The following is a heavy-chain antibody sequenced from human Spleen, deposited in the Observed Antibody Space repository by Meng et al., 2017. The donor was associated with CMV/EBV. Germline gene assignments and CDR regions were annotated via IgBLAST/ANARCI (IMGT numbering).Heavy chain of an antibody. CDR1: GFTVSSNY. Sequence: LSLTCAASGFTVSSNYMSWVRQAPGKGLEWVSVIYTGGSAYYADSVKGRFTISRDNSKNTLYLQMNSLRAEDTAVYYCARRTPPPIAAVGSYGMGVWGQGTTVTVSS. CDR2: IYTGGSA. CDR3: ARRTPPPIAAVGSYGMGV. J-gene: IGHJ6*02. V-gene: IGHV3-66*02. D-gene: IGHD6-13*01.